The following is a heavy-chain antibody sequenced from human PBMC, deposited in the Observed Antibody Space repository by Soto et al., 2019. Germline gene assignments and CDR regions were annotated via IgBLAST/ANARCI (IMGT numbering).Heavy chain of an antibody. CDR3: ARDQFKERDYGTGFDY. CDR1: VFTFSSYG. CDR2: IWYDGSNK. J-gene: IGHJ4*02. Sequence: WWSLRLSCSASVFTFSSYGMHWVRQAPGKGLEWVAVIWYDGSNKYYADSVKGRLTISRDNSKNTLYLQMNSLRAEDTAVYYCARDQFKERDYGTGFDYWGQGTLVTVSS. V-gene: IGHV3-33*01. D-gene: IGHD3-10*01.